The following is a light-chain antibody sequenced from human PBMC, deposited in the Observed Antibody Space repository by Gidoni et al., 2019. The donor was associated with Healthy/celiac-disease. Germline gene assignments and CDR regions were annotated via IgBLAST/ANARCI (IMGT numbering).Light chain of an antibody. Sequence: EIVLTQSPGTLSLSPGERATLSCRASQSVSSGYLAWYQQKPGQAPRLLSYGASSRATGIPDRFSGSGSGTDFTLTISRLEPEDFAVYYCQQYGSSPYTFXXXTKLEIK. J-gene: IGKJ2*01. CDR2: GAS. CDR3: QQYGSSPYT. V-gene: IGKV3-20*01. CDR1: QSVSSGY.